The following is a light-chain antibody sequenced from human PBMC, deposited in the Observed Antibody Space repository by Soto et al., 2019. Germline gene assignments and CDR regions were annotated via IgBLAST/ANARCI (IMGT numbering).Light chain of an antibody. Sequence: EIVLTQSPSTLSLSPGERATVSCRASQSVRSSYLVWYQQKPGQAPRLLIYGASSRATGIPDRFNGSGSGTDFTLTITRLETEDFAVYCCQQYGSFPWTFGQGTKVEIK. J-gene: IGKJ1*01. CDR1: QSVRSSY. V-gene: IGKV3-20*01. CDR3: QQYGSFPWT. CDR2: GAS.